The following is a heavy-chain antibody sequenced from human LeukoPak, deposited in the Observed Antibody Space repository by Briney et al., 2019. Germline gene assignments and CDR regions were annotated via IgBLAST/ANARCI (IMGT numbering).Heavy chain of an antibody. CDR2: ISNDGRDK. D-gene: IGHD6-13*01. J-gene: IGHJ4*02. CDR3: ARDLDIGAAGYHFDC. V-gene: IGHV3-30*04. CDR1: GFTFSTYA. Sequence: GGSLRLSCAASGFTFSTYAMHWVRQAPGKGLEWVTVISNDGRDKYIAESVKGRFTISRDNSKNTLYLQMNSLRPEDTAVYYCARDLDIGAAGYHFDCWGQGTLVTVSS.